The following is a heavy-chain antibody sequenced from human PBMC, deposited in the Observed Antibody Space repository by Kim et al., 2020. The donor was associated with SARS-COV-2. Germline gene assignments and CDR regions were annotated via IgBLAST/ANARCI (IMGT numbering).Heavy chain of an antibody. D-gene: IGHD1-7*01. J-gene: IGHJ6*02. CDR2: IYYSGST. CDR3: ARERGRNYGHYYGMDV. Sequence: SETLSLTCTVSGGSISSYYWSWIRQPPGKGLEWIGYIYYSGSTNYNPSLKSRVTISVDTSKNQFSLKLSSVTAADTAVYYCARERGRNYGHYYGMDVWGQGTTVTVSS. V-gene: IGHV4-59*01. CDR1: GGSISSYY.